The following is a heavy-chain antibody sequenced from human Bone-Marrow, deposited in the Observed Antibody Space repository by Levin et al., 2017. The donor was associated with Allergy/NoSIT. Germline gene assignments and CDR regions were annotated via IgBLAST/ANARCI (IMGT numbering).Heavy chain of an antibody. CDR2: VNWSGDTK. J-gene: IGHJ4*02. CDR1: GFTFDDFA. V-gene: IGHV3-9*01. Sequence: GGSLRLSCSASGFTFDDFAIHWVRQAPGKGLEWVSSVNWSGDTKGYADSVKGRFTISRDNAKNSLYLQMNSLRPEDTAFYYCAKDVTPYYGYYFDSWGQGTLVTVSS. CDR3: AKDVTPYYGYYFDS. D-gene: IGHD3-16*01.